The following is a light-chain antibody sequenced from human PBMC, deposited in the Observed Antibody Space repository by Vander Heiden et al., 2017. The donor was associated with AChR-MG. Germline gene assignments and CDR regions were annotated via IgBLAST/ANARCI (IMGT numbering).Light chain of an antibody. Sequence: DMVMTQSPLSLPVTPVQPASIPCMSITSLPNRNGYNYLDWYLQKPGQSPQLLIYFGSNRASGVPDRFSGSGSGTDFTLKISRVEAEDVGVYYCKQALQTPFTFGPGTKVDIK. CDR1: TSLPNRNGYNY. CDR2: FGS. J-gene: IGKJ3*01. CDR3: KQALQTPFT. V-gene: IGKV2-28*01.